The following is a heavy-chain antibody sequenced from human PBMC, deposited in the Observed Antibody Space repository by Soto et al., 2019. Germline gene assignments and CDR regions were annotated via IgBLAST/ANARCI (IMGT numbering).Heavy chain of an antibody. CDR2: ISGYTGNA. J-gene: IGHJ3*01. CDR1: GNVVTNYG. V-gene: IGHV1-18*01. CDR3: ATGGGALDV. Sequence: ASVKVSCKASGNVVTNYGINWVRQAPGQGLEWMGCISGYTGNAHYSQKVQDRVTMTTDTSTTTAYMELSSLTSDDTALYYCATGGGALDVWGQGTLVTGSS.